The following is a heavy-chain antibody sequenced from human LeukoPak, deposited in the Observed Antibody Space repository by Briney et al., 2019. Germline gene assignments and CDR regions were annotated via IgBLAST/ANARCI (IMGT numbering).Heavy chain of an antibody. V-gene: IGHV3-53*01. Sequence: GGSLRLSCAASDFTVSRNYMSWVRQAPGKGLEWVSVIYSGGTTKYADSVKGRFTISRDNSKNTLYLQMNSLRAEDTAVYYCASTYYYDSSGYYYRSNWGQGTLVTVSS. CDR1: DFTVSRNY. CDR2: IYSGGTT. CDR3: ASTYYYDSSGYYYRSN. J-gene: IGHJ4*02. D-gene: IGHD3-22*01.